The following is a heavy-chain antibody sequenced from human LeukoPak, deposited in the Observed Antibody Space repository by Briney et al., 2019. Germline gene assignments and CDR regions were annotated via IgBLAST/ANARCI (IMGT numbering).Heavy chain of an antibody. CDR3: ARDPWYYYGSGSYYFDY. V-gene: IGHV3-30*04. D-gene: IGHD3-10*01. J-gene: IGHJ4*02. Sequence: PGGSLRLSCAASGFTFSSYAMHWVRQAPGKGLEWVAVISYDGSNKYYADSVKGRFTISRDNSKNTLYLQMNSLRAEDTAVYYCARDPWYYYGSGSYYFDYWGQGTLVTVSS. CDR2: ISYDGSNK. CDR1: GFTFSSYA.